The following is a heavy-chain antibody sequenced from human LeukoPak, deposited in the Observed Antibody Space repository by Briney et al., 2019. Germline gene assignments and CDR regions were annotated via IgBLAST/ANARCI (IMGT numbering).Heavy chain of an antibody. D-gene: IGHD3-10*01. J-gene: IGHJ3*02. CDR3: ATNTMFRGIHAFDI. CDR2: IYPGDSDT. V-gene: IGHV5-51*04. Sequence: GESLKISRKGSGYSFTSYWTGWVRQMPGKGLEWMGIIYPGDSDTRYSPSFQGQVTISADKPISTAYLQWSSLKASDSAMYYCATNTMFRGIHAFDIWGQGTMVTVSS. CDR1: GYSFTSYW.